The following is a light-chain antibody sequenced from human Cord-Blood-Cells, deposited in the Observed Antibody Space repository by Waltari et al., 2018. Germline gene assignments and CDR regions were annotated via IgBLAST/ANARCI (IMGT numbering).Light chain of an antibody. J-gene: IGLJ2*01. Sequence: QSALTQPASVSCSPGQSITIPCTVTSRDVGGDNNVPWYQQHPGNAPTLIIYDVRKRPSGVSNRFSGSKSGNTASLTISGLQAEDEADYYCSSYTSSSTPVVFGGGTKLTVL. CDR2: DVR. CDR1: SRDVGGDNN. V-gene: IGLV2-14*01. CDR3: SSYTSSSTPVV.